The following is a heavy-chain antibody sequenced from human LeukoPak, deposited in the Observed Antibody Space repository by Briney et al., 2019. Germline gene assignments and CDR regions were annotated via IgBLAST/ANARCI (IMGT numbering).Heavy chain of an antibody. J-gene: IGHJ4*02. CDR1: GFTFNTYW. D-gene: IGHD3-10*01. V-gene: IGHV3-7*01. CDR3: ATRPDTVRAHIFDY. CDR2: IKQDGSEI. Sequence: TGGSLRLSCAASGFTFNTYWMSWVRQAPGKGLEWVANIKQDGSEIYYVDSVKGRFTISRDNAKNSLYLQMNSLRAEDTAVYYCATRPDTVRAHIFDYWGQGTLVTVSS.